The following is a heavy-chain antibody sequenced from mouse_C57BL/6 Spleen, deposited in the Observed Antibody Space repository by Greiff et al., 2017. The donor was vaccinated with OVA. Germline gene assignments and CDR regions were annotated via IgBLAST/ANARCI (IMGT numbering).Heavy chain of an antibody. CDR3: ARDEGD. J-gene: IGHJ2*01. CDR1: GYSITSGYY. Sequence: EVQRVESGPGLVKPSQSLSLTCSVTGYSITSGYYWNWIRQFPGNKLEWMGYISYDGSNNYNPSLKNRISITRDTSKNQFFLKLNSVTTEDTATYYCARDEGDWGQGTTLTVSS. CDR2: ISYDGSN. V-gene: IGHV3-6*01.